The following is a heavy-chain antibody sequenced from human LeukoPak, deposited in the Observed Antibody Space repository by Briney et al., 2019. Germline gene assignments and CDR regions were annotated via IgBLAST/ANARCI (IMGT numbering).Heavy chain of an antibody. CDR2: ISRDGYST. CDR3: AKGSVDTAMATDY. Sequence: QPGGSLRLSCAASRFTFDDYAMHWVRQAPGKGLEWVSLISRDGYSTYYADSVKGRFTISRDNSKNSLYLQMNSLRTDDTALYYCAKGSVDTAMATDYWGQGTLVTVSS. D-gene: IGHD5-18*01. V-gene: IGHV3-43*02. J-gene: IGHJ4*02. CDR1: RFTFDDYA.